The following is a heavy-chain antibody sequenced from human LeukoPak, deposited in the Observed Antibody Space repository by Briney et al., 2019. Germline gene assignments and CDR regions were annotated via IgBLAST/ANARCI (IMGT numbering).Heavy chain of an antibody. Sequence: PGGSLRLSCAASGFTVSSNYMSWVRQAPGKGLEWVSVIYSGGSTYYADSVKGRFTISRDNSKNTLYLQMNSLRAEDTAVYYCARENGYCTSASCYVYYNYMDVWGKGTTVSVSS. CDR2: IYSGGST. J-gene: IGHJ6*03. D-gene: IGHD2-2*01. CDR3: ARENGYCTSASCYVYYNYMDV. CDR1: GFTVSSNY. V-gene: IGHV3-66*01.